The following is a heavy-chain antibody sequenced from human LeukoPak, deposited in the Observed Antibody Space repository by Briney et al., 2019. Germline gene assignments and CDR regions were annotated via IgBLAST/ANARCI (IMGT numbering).Heavy chain of an antibody. CDR3: ASLTATPPYYYGMDV. V-gene: IGHV1-69*04. CDR2: IIPILGIA. J-gene: IGHJ6*02. CDR1: GGTFSSYA. Sequence: SVKVSCKASGGTFSSYAISWVRQAPGQGLEWMGRIIPILGIANYAQKFQGRVTITADKSTSTAYMELSSLRSEDTAVYYWASLTATPPYYYGMDVWGQGTTVTVSS. D-gene: IGHD2-15*01.